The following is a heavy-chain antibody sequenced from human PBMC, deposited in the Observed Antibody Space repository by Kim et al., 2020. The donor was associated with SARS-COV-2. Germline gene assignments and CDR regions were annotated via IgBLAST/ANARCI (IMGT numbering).Heavy chain of an antibody. V-gene: IGHV4-59*08. CDR1: GGSISSYY. J-gene: IGHJ6*02. D-gene: IGHD3-22*01. CDR3: ARHRTPRITMIVVARGGMDV. Sequence: SETLSLTCTVSGGSISSYYWSWIRQPPGKGLEWIGYIYYSGSTNYNPSLKSRVTISVDTSKNQFSLKLSSVTAADTAVYYCARHRTPRITMIVVARGGMDVWGQGTTVTVSS. CDR2: IYYSGST.